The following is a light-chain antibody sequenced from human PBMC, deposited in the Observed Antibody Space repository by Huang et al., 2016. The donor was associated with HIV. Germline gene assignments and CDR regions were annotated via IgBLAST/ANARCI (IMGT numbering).Light chain of an antibody. CDR3: QQRNDWPPYT. V-gene: IGKV3-11*01. CDR1: QSVTNF. Sequence: EVVLTQSPATLSLSPGERATLSCRSSQSVTNFLAWYQQKPGQPPRRLIYDASHRATGIPPRCRGSGSGTDFTLTISSLESEDFAVYYCQQRNDWPPYTFGQGTRLEIK. J-gene: IGKJ2*01. CDR2: DAS.